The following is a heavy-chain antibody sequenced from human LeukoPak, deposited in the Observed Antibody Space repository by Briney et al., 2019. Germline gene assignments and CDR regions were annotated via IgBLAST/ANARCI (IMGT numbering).Heavy chain of an antibody. Sequence: SETLSRTCTVSGGSISSYYWSWIRQPAGKGLEWIGRIYTSGSTNYNPSLKSRVTMSVDTSKNQFSLKLSSVTAADTAVYYCASTWELLGSDAFDIWGQGTMVTVSS. J-gene: IGHJ3*02. CDR3: ASTWELLGSDAFDI. D-gene: IGHD1-26*01. CDR1: GGSISSYY. CDR2: IYTSGST. V-gene: IGHV4-4*07.